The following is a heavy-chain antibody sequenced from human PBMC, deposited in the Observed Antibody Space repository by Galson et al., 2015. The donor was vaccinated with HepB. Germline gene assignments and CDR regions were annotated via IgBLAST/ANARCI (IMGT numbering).Heavy chain of an antibody. CDR3: ARNGVKIAMVRGVSLPSPEAYYYYGMDV. CDR1: GFTFGSYG. J-gene: IGHJ6*02. Sequence: SLRLSCAASGFTFGSYGMHWVRQAPGKGLEWVAVIWYDGSNKYYADSVKGRFTISRDNSKNTLYLQMNSLRAEDTAVYYCARNGVKIAMVRGVSLPSPEAYYYYGMDVWGQGTTVTVSS. V-gene: IGHV3-33*01. D-gene: IGHD3-10*01. CDR2: IWYDGSNK.